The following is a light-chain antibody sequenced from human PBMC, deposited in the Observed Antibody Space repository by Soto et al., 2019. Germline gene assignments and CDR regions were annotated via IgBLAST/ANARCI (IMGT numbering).Light chain of an antibody. J-gene: IGLJ2*01. V-gene: IGLV1-40*01. CDR1: SSNIGAGYD. Sequence: LTQPPSVSGAPGQRVTISCTGSSSNIGAGYDVHWYQQLPGTAPKLLIYGNSNRPSGVPDRFSGSKSGTSASLAITGLQAEDEADYYCQSYDSSLSVVVFGGGTKLTVL. CDR3: QSYDSSLSVVV. CDR2: GNS.